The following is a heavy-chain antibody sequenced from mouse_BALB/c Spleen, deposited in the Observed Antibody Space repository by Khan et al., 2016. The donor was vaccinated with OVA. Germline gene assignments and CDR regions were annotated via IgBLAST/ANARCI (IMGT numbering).Heavy chain of an antibody. Sequence: QVRLQQSGAELARPGASVKLSCKASGYTFTDYYINWVKQRTGQGLEWIGEISPGSGDTYYNERFKGKATLTAGKSSSTAYMQLSSLTSEASAVYCGARRNYFGYTFAYWGQGTLVTVSA. CDR2: ISPGSGDT. V-gene: IGHV1-77*01. J-gene: IGHJ3*01. CDR3: ARRNYFGYTFAY. D-gene: IGHD1-2*01. CDR1: GYTFTDYY.